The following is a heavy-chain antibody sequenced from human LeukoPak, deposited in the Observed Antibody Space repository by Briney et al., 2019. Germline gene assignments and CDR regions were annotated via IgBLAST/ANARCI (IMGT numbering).Heavy chain of an antibody. CDR3: ARATGGDSSGWYNYYYYMDV. CDR2: IYYSGST. Sequence: PSETLSLTCTVSGGSISSYYWSWIRQPPGKGLEWIGYIYYSGSTNYNPSLKSRVTISVDTSKNQFSLKLSSVTAADTAVYYCARATGGDSSGWYNYYYYMDVWGKGTTVTVSS. V-gene: IGHV4-59*01. D-gene: IGHD6-19*01. J-gene: IGHJ6*03. CDR1: GGSISSYY.